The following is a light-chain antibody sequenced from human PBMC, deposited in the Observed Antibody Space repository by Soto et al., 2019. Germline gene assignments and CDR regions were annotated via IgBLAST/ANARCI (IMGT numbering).Light chain of an antibody. V-gene: IGKV3-15*01. CDR3: QQYHTWPIT. CDR1: QGVSRK. J-gene: IGKJ4*01. CDR2: GAS. Sequence: DIVMTQSPATLSVAPGERVTFSCRASQGVSRKLAWYQHKPGQAARLLISGASTGATGIPARFSGSGSGTEFTLTISSLQSEDCALYYCQQYHTWPITFGGGTKVEIK.